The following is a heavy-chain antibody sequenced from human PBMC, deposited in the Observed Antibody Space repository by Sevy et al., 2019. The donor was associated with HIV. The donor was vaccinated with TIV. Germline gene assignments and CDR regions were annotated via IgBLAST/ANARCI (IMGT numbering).Heavy chain of an antibody. D-gene: IGHD2-15*01. CDR2: ISSSSRYI. J-gene: IGHJ6*02. CDR1: GFTFSNYN. CDR3: ARVVAYCSGGSCFPGYYYGMDV. Sequence: GGSLRLSCAASGFTFSNYNMNWVRQAPGKGLEWVSSISSSSRYIYYADSMKGRFTISRDNAKNLLYLQMNSLRAEDTAVYYCARVVAYCSGGSCFPGYYYGMDVWGQGTTVTVSS. V-gene: IGHV3-21*01.